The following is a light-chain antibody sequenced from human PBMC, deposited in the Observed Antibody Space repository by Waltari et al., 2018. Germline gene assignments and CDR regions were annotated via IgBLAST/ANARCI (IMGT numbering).Light chain of an antibody. CDR2: EGN. CDR3: CSNVGSSVF. J-gene: IGLJ2*01. CDR1: NSNVGSYNL. V-gene: IGLV2-23*03. Sequence: QSALTQPASVSGSPGQSITLSCSGFNSNVGSYNLVSWYQKHPGKAPQLLIYEGNRRPSGVSNRFSGSKPDNTASLTLSWLQAEDEADYYCCSNVGSSVFFGGGTKLTVL.